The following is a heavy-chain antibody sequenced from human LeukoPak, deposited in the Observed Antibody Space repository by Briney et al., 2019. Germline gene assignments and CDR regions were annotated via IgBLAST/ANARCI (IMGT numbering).Heavy chain of an antibody. CDR2: IYYSGST. CDR1: GGSISSGDYY. CDR3: ASSTIAAAGCLDY. D-gene: IGHD6-13*01. V-gene: IGHV4-30-4*01. J-gene: IGHJ4*02. Sequence: PSQTLSLTCTVSGGSISSGDYYWSWIRQPPGKGLEWIGYIYYSGSTYYNPSLKSRVTISVDTSKNQFSLKLSSVTAADTAVYYCASSTIAAAGCLDYWGQGTLVTVSS.